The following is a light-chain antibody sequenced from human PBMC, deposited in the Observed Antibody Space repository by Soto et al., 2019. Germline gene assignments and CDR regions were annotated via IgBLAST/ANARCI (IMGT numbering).Light chain of an antibody. J-gene: IGLJ2*01. V-gene: IGLV4-69*01. CDR1: SGHSSYA. CDR2: LNSDGSH. Sequence: QLVLTQSPSASASLGASVKLTCTLSSGHSSYAIAWHQQQPEKGPRYLMKLNSDGSHSKGDGIPDRFSGSSSGTQRYLTIPSLQSGDEADYYWQPWGTGIQVFGGGTQLTVL. CDR3: QPWGTGIQV.